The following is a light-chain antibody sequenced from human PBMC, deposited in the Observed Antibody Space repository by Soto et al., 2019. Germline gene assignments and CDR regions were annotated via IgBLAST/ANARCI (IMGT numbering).Light chain of an antibody. J-gene: IGKJ5*01. Sequence: DIVMTQSPLSLPVTHGEPASISCRSSQSLLHSNGYNYLDWYLQKPWQSPQLLIYLGSNRSSGVPDRFRGRGSGTDFTLKISRVEAEDVGVYYCMQALQTPPTFGQGTRLEIK. V-gene: IGKV2-28*01. CDR3: MQALQTPPT. CDR1: QSLLHSNGYNY. CDR2: LGS.